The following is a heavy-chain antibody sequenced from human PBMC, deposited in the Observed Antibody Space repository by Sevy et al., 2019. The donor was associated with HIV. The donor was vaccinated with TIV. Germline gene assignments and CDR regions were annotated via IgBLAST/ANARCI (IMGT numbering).Heavy chain of an antibody. CDR2: IYYSGST. V-gene: IGHV4-30-4*01. Sequence: SETLSLTCTVSGGSISSGDYYWSWIRQHPGKGLEWIGYIYYSGSTYYNPSLKSRVTISVDTSKNQFSLKLSSVTAADTAVYYCARLVVPAATQVYYYYGMDVWGQVTTVTDSS. CDR3: ARLVVPAATQVYYYYGMDV. J-gene: IGHJ6*02. D-gene: IGHD2-2*01. CDR1: GGSISSGDYY.